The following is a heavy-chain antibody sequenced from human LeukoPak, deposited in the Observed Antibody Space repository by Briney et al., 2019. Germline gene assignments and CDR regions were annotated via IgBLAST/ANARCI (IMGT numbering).Heavy chain of an antibody. D-gene: IGHD2-2*02. V-gene: IGHV4-31*03. CDR1: GGSISSGGYY. J-gene: IGHJ4*02. Sequence: TLSLTCTVSGGSISSGGYYWSWIRQHPGKGLEWIGYIYYSGSTYYNPSLKSRVTISVDTSKNQFSLKLSSVTAADTAVYYCARAMNNGYCSSTSCYRAFDYWGQGTLVTVSS. CDR2: IYYSGST. CDR3: ARAMNNGYCSSTSCYRAFDY.